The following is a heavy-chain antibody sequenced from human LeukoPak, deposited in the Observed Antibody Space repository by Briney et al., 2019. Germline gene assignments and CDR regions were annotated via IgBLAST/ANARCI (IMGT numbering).Heavy chain of an antibody. CDR3: ARSKVTIFGVVIIHDY. V-gene: IGHV4-39*01. Sequence: SETLSLTCTVSGGSISSSSYYWGWIRQPPGKGLEWIGSIYYSGTTFYNPSLKSRLTISVDTSKNQLSLKLGSVTVADTAVYYCARSKVTIFGVVIIHDYWGQGTLVTVSS. J-gene: IGHJ4*02. CDR1: GGSISSSSYY. CDR2: IYYSGTT. D-gene: IGHD3-3*01.